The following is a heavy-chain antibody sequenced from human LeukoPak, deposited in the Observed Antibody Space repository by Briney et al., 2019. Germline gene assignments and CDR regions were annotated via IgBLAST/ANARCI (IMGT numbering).Heavy chain of an antibody. J-gene: IGHJ4*02. CDR2: ISGSGGST. CDR3: AKDRYSSSWDYIDY. D-gene: IGHD6-13*01. V-gene: IGHV3-23*01. CDR1: GFTFSSYA. Sequence: GGSLRLSCEASGFTFSSYAMSGVRQAPGKGLEGVSAISGSGGSTYYADSVKGRFTISRDNSKNTLYLQMNSLRAEDTAVYYCAKDRYSSSWDYIDYWGQGTLVTVSS.